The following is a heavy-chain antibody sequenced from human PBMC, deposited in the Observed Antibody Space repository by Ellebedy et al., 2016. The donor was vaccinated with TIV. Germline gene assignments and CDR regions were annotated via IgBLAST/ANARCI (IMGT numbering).Heavy chain of an antibody. CDR3: ARAAFYRTNDLDY. V-gene: IGHV1-8*01. Sequence: ASVKVSXXTSAYTFTSYDINWVRQATGQGLEWMGWMNPNSGNTGYAQKFQGRVTMTRNTSISTAYMELSSLRSEDTAVYYCARAAFYRTNDLDYWGQGTLVSVSS. D-gene: IGHD1-1*01. J-gene: IGHJ4*02. CDR2: MNPNSGNT. CDR1: AYTFTSYD.